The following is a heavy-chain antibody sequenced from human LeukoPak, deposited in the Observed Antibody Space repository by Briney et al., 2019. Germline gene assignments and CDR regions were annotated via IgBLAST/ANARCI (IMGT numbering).Heavy chain of an antibody. Sequence: SETLSLTCTVSGGSISNYYWSWIRQSPGKGLEWIGYIHYNGWTDYNPSLRSRSTISVDTSNNQFSLTLSSVTAADTAVYYCARQNTGQPTDYWGQGILVTVSS. V-gene: IGHV4-59*08. CDR3: ARQNTGQPTDY. CDR1: GGSISNYY. J-gene: IGHJ4*02. D-gene: IGHD4-17*01. CDR2: IHYNGWT.